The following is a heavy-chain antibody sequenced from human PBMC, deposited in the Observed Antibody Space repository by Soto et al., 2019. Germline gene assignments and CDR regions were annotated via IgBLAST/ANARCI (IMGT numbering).Heavy chain of an antibody. J-gene: IGHJ4*02. D-gene: IGHD3-10*01. CDR1: GGSISSSSYY. CDR2: IYYSGTT. Sequence: SETLSLTCTVSGGSISSSSYYWSWIRQPPGKGLEWIGYIYYSGTTSYNPSLNSRVTMSVDTSKNQFSLKVNSVTAADTAVYYCARESYYGSGANVVAYWGQGTLVTVSS. V-gene: IGHV4-61*01. CDR3: ARESYYGSGANVVAY.